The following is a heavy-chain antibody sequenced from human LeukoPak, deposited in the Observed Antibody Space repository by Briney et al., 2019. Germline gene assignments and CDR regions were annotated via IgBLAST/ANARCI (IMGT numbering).Heavy chain of an antibody. Sequence: SETLSLTCTVSGGSISSYYWSWIRQPAGKGLEWIGRIYTSGSTNYNPSLKSRVTISVDTSKNQFSLKLSSVTAADTAVYYCARVQNYYDSSGYPGVAFDIWGQGTMVTVSS. CDR2: IYTSGST. CDR3: ARVQNYYDSSGYPGVAFDI. D-gene: IGHD3-22*01. J-gene: IGHJ3*02. V-gene: IGHV4-4*07. CDR1: GGSISSYY.